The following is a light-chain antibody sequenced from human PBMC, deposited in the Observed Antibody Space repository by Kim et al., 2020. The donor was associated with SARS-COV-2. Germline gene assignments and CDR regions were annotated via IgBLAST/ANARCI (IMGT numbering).Light chain of an antibody. CDR1: QSVSSN. Sequence: EIVMTQSPATLSVSPGERATLSCRASQSVSSNLAWYQQKPGQAPRLLIYGASTRATGIPVRFSGTGSGTDFTLTISSLQSEDFAVYYCQQYNDWPRAFAFGPGTKVDIK. V-gene: IGKV3D-15*01. CDR3: QQYNDWPRAFA. J-gene: IGKJ3*01. CDR2: GAS.